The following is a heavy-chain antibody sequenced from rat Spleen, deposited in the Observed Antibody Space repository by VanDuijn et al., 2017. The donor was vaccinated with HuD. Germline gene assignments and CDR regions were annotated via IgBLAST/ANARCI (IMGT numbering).Heavy chain of an antibody. Sequence: QVQLMESGPGLVQPSETLSLTCTVSGFSLTSYNVHWVRQPPGKGLEWMGVMWSGGSTDYNSTLKSRLSISRDTSKNQVILKMNSLQSEDTTTYYCARCDFDYWGQGVMVTVSS. CDR1: GFSLTSYN. J-gene: IGHJ2*01. V-gene: IGHV2-45*01. CDR3: ARCDFDY. CDR2: MWSGGST.